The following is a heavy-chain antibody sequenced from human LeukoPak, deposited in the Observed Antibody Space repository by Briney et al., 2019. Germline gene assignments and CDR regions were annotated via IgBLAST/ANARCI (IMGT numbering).Heavy chain of an antibody. Sequence: PGGSLRLSCAASGFTFSDYYMSWIRQAPGKGLEWVSYISSSGSTIYYADSVKGRFTISRDNAKNSLYLQMNSLRAEDTAVYYCARVSSSWFLDFDYWGQGTLVTVSS. CDR1: GFTFSDYY. J-gene: IGHJ4*02. CDR3: ARVSSSWFLDFDY. CDR2: ISSSGSTI. V-gene: IGHV3-11*01. D-gene: IGHD6-13*01.